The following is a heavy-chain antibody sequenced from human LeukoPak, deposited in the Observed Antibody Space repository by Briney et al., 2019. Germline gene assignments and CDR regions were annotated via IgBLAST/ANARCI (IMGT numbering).Heavy chain of an antibody. CDR3: ARTLSPQLRFLEWLSQDNWFDP. Sequence: ASVKVSCKASGYTFTSYDVNWVRQATGQGLEWMGWMNPNSGNTGYAQKFQGRVTMTRNTSISTAYMELSSLRSEDTAVYHCARTLSPQLRFLEWLSQDNWFDPWGQGTLVTVSS. CDR2: MNPNSGNT. D-gene: IGHD3-3*01. CDR1: GYTFTSYD. V-gene: IGHV1-8*01. J-gene: IGHJ5*02.